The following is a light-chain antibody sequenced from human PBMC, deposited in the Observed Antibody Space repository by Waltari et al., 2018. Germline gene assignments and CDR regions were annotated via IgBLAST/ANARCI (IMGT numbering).Light chain of an antibody. CDR2: AAS. CDR3: QQYYSFPVT. V-gene: IGKV1-8*01. J-gene: IGKJ4*01. CDR1: QGISRY. Sequence: AIRITQSPSSLSASTGDRVTITCRASQGISRYLAWYQQKPGKAPKLLIYAASTLQSGVPSRFSGSGSGTDFTLTISCLQSEDFATYYCQQYYSFPVTFGGGTTVEIK.